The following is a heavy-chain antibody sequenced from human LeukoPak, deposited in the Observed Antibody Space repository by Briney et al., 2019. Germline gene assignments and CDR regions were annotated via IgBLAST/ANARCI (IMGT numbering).Heavy chain of an antibody. J-gene: IGHJ6*02. V-gene: IGHV3-48*03. D-gene: IGHD6-19*01. CDR1: GFTFSSYE. CDR3: ARESGWYDYYYGMDV. Sequence: GGSLRLSCAASGFTFSSYEMSWVRQAPGKGLEWVSYISSSGSTIYYADSVKGRFTISRDNAKNSLYLQMNSLRAEDTAVYYCARESGWYDYYYGMDVWGQGTTVTVSS. CDR2: ISSSGSTI.